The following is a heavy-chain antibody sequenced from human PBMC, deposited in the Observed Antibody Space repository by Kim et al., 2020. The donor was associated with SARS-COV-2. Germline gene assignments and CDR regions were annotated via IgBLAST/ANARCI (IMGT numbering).Heavy chain of an antibody. V-gene: IGHV4-59*01. D-gene: IGHD7-27*01. Sequence: NYNPSLNSRVTISVDTSKNQFSLRLTSVTAADTALYYCARAGVEPYAFDIWGQGTMVTVSS. J-gene: IGHJ3*02. CDR3: ARAGVEPYAFDI.